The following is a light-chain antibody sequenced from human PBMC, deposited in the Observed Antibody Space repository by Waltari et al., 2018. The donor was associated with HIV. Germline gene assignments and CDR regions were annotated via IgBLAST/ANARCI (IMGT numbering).Light chain of an antibody. Sequence: SYELTQPPSLSVSPGQTARITCSGDASPKLSATWYQQKPGQAPVMVIYKDRERPSGIPERFSGSSSGTTVTLTISGVQAEDEADYYCQSADTSGTHVVFGGGTKLTVL. V-gene: IGLV3-25*03. J-gene: IGLJ2*01. CDR1: ASPKLS. CDR2: KDR. CDR3: QSADTSGTHVV.